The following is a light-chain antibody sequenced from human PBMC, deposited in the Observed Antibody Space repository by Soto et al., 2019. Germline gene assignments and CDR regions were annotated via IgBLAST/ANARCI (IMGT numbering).Light chain of an antibody. CDR3: LQDDSYPLT. CDR1: QFISTD. Sequence: AIQMTQSPSSLSASVGDRVTITCRATQFISTDLAWYQQKPGKPPKLLIFAASSLQSGVPSRFSGSGSGTDFTLTISSLQPEDFATYYCLQDDSYPLTFGGGTKVEIK. V-gene: IGKV1-6*01. CDR2: AAS. J-gene: IGKJ4*01.